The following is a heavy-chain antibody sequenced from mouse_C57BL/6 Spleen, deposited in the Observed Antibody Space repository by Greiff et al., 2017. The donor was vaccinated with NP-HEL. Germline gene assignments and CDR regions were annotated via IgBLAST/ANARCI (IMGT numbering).Heavy chain of an antibody. CDR1: GYAFSSSW. D-gene: IGHD2-4*01. CDR2: IYPGDGDT. Sequence: VQLVESGPELVKPGASVKISCKASGYAFSSSWLNWVKQRPGKGLEWIGRIYPGDGDTTYNGKFQGKATLTADKSASTAYMQLSSLTSEDSAVYFCARDDSQAWFAYWGQGTLVTVSA. J-gene: IGHJ3*01. V-gene: IGHV1-82*01. CDR3: ARDDSQAWFAY.